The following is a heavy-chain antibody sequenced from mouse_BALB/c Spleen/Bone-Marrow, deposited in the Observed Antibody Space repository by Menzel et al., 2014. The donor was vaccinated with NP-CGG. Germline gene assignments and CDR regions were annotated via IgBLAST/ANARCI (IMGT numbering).Heavy chain of an antibody. V-gene: IGHV1-87*01. CDR2: IYPGDGDT. Sequence: VQLQQSGAELARPGASVKLSCKASGYTFTSYWMQWVKQRPGQGQEWIGAIYPGDGDTRYTQKFKGKATLTADKSSSTAYMQLSSLASEDSAVYYCARGFPFDYWGQGTTLTVSS. CDR1: GYTFTSYW. CDR3: ARGFPFDY. J-gene: IGHJ2*01.